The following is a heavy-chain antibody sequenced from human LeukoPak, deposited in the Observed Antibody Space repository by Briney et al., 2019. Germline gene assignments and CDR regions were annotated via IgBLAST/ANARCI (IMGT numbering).Heavy chain of an antibody. CDR2: ISSSSSYI. J-gene: IGHJ4*02. CDR1: GFTFSSYS. Sequence: GGSLRLSCVASGFTFSSYSMNWVRQAPGKGLEWVSSISSSSSYIYYADSVKGRFTISRDNSKNSLYLQMNSLRAEDTAVYYCAREWEPHSVYYFDYWGLGTLVTVSS. D-gene: IGHD1-26*01. V-gene: IGHV3-21*01. CDR3: AREWEPHSVYYFDY.